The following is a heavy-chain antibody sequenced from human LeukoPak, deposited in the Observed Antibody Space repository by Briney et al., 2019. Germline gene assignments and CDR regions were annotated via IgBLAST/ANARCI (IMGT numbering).Heavy chain of an antibody. CDR2: ISGSGGST. Sequence: GGSLRLSCAASGFTFSSYAMSWVRQAPGKGLEWVSAISGSGGSTYYADSVKGRFTISRDNSKNTLYLQMNSLRAEDTAVYYCANSEDTLYYDFWSGYLSPFDYWGQGTLVTVSS. J-gene: IGHJ4*02. V-gene: IGHV3-23*01. CDR1: GFTFSSYA. CDR3: ANSEDTLYYDFWSGYLSPFDY. D-gene: IGHD3-3*01.